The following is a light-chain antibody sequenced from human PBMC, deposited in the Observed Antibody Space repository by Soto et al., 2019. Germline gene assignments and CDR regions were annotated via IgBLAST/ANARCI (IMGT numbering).Light chain of an antibody. V-gene: IGKV1-16*02. J-gene: IGKJ1*01. Sequence: DIQMTQSPSSLSASVGDRVTITCRASQGINNYVAWFQQKPGRAPKSLIYATYSLQSGVPSKFSASGSGTEFTLNISSLQPEDFSTYYCQQYDTLPRTFGQGTKVEI. CDR1: QGINNY. CDR2: ATY. CDR3: QQYDTLPRT.